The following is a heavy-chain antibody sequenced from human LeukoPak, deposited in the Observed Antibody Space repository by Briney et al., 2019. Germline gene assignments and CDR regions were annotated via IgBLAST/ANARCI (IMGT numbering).Heavy chain of an antibody. V-gene: IGHV5-51*01. J-gene: IGHJ4*02. CDR3: ARRHYHYGRSGFYYYFDT. Sequence: GESLRISCKGSGYNFADYWTGWVRHVPGKGLEWVGIIYPGESDARYSPSFEDQVSISVDTSISSTFLQWNSLKASDSAMYYCARRHYHYGRSGFYYYFDTWGQGTQVTVTS. CDR1: GYNFADYW. CDR2: IYPGESDA. D-gene: IGHD3-22*01.